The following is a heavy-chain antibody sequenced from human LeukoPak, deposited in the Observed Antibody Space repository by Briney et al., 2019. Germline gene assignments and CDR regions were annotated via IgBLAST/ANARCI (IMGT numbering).Heavy chain of an antibody. J-gene: IGHJ4*02. D-gene: IGHD1-26*01. V-gene: IGHV3-48*01. CDR2: ISTSSSTI. Sequence: GGSLRLACEVSGFTFSDYTMTWVRQAPGKGLEWVSYISTSSSTIYYADSVKGRFTISRDNSKSTLILQMNSLRVEDTALYYCTKRVKYGGTWDHFADWGQGTLVTVSS. CDR3: TKRVKYGGTWDHFAD. CDR1: GFTFSDYT.